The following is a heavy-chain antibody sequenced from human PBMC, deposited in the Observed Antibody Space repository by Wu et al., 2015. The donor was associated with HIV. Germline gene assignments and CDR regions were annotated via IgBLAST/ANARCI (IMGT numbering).Heavy chain of an antibody. D-gene: IGHD3-10*01. Sequence: QVQLVQSGAEIKRPGASVKVSCKTSGYMFTDYFLHWVRRAPGQGLEWMGWINPISGGTNYAQKFQGRVTMTRDTSISTAYMELSRLRFDDTAVYYCARPDFRKEELLSDGCFDIWGQGTMVTVS. CDR3: ARPDFRKEELLSDGCFDI. CDR1: GYMFTDYF. J-gene: IGHJ3*02. V-gene: IGHV1-2*02. CDR2: INPISGGT.